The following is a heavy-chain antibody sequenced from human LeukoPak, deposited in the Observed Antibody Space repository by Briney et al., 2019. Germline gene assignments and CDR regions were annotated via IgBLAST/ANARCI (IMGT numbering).Heavy chain of an antibody. Sequence: SVKVSCKASGGTFSSYAISWVRQAPGQGLEWMGRIIPILGIANYAQKFQGRVTITADKSTSTAYMELSSLRSEDTAVYYCARARHRVEMATIFGYWGQGTLVTVSS. CDR2: IIPILGIA. V-gene: IGHV1-69*04. D-gene: IGHD5-12*01. CDR3: ARARHRVEMATIFGY. J-gene: IGHJ4*02. CDR1: GGTFSSYA.